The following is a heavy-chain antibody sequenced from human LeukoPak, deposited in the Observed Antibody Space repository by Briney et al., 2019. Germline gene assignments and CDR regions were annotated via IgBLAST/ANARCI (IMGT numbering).Heavy chain of an antibody. J-gene: IGHJ4*02. CDR3: AREVSRGTYYFDY. D-gene: IGHD3-16*02. CDR2: IRYDGSNE. V-gene: IGHV3-30*02. Sequence: GGSLRLSCATSGFTFSSYGMHWVRQAPGKGLEWVTFIRYDGSNEYYADSVKGRFTISRDNSKNTLYLQMNSLRAEDTAVYYCAREVSRGTYYFDYWGQGTLVTVSS. CDR1: GFTFSSYG.